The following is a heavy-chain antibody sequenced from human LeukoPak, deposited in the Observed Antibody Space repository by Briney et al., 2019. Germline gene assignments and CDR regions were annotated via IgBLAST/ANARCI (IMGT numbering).Heavy chain of an antibody. Sequence: QPGGSLRLSCAASGFTFSSYWMHWVRQAPGKGLVWVSRINTDGSSTSYADSVKGRFTISRDNAKNTLYLQMNSLRAEDTAVYYCARGRGGSGWYNDAFDIWGQGTMVTVSS. D-gene: IGHD6-19*01. CDR3: ARGRGGSGWYNDAFDI. CDR2: INTDGSST. CDR1: GFTFSSYW. V-gene: IGHV3-74*01. J-gene: IGHJ3*02.